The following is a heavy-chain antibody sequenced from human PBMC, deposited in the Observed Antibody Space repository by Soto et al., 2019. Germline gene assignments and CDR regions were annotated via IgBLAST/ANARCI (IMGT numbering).Heavy chain of an antibody. V-gene: IGHV4-39*01. D-gene: IGHD3-10*01. CDR1: GGSISSSSYY. Sequence: SETLSLTCTVSGGSISSSSYYWGWIRQPPGKGLEWIGSIYYSGSTYYNPSLKSRVTISVDTSKNQFSLKLSSVTAADTAVYYCASDYGSGSWRRSRGWFDPWGQGTLVTVSS. CDR3: ASDYGSGSWRRSRGWFDP. J-gene: IGHJ5*02. CDR2: IYYSGST.